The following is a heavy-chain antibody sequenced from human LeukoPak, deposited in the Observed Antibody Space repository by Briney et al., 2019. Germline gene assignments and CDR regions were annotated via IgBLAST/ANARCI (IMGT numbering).Heavy chain of an antibody. CDR1: GFTFSSYW. J-gene: IGHJ4*02. Sequence: GGSLRLSCAASGFTFSSYWMSWVRQTPQKGLEWVANIKEDGSEKYYVDSVKGRFTISRENTKNSLYLQMNSLRADDTAVYYCARDHLGYSFDYWGQGTLVTVPS. CDR3: ARDHLGYSFDY. CDR2: IKEDGSEK. V-gene: IGHV3-7*04.